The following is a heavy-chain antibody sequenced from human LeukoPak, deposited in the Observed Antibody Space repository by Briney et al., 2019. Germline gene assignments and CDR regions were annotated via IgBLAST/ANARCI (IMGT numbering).Heavy chain of an antibody. J-gene: IGHJ4*02. Sequence: ASVKVSCKTSGYPFSDYYIHWIRQASGQGLESMGWINPKNGDPKYAQRSQGRLTITMDTSIDTVYMELRSLRYDDTAVYYCARLSALWGQGTLVTVSS. CDR1: GYPFSDYY. CDR2: INPKNGDP. CDR3: ARLSAL. V-gene: IGHV1-2*02.